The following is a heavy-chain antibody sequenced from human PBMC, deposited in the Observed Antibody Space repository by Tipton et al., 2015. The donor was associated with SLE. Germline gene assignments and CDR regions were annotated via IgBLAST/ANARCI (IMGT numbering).Heavy chain of an antibody. CDR1: GGSISSYY. Sequence: TLSLTCTVSGGSISSYYWSWIRQHPGKGLEWIGYIYYSGSTYYNPSLKSRVTISVDTSKNQFSLKLSSVTAADTAVYYCARGDIVATINRDWGQGTLVTVSP. CDR3: ARGDIVATINRD. D-gene: IGHD5-12*01. CDR2: IYYSGST. V-gene: IGHV4-31*03. J-gene: IGHJ4*02.